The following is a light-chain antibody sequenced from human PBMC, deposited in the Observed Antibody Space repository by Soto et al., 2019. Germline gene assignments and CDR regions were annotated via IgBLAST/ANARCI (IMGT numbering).Light chain of an antibody. V-gene: IGKV3-20*01. J-gene: IGKJ1*01. Sequence: EIVLTQSPGTLSLSPGERATLSCRASQSVSSSYLAWYQQKPGQAPRPLIYGASSRATGIPDRFSGSGSGTDFTLTISRLDPEDFAVYYCQQYGSSRTFGQGTKVDIK. CDR1: QSVSSSY. CDR2: GAS. CDR3: QQYGSSRT.